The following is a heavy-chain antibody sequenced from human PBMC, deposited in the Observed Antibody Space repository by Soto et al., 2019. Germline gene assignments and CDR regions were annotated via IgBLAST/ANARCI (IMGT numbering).Heavy chain of an antibody. CDR3: AKDWGIVGQLHHYYGMDV. D-gene: IGHD2-15*01. CDR2: ISWNSGSI. V-gene: IGHV3-9*01. CDR1: GFTFDDYA. Sequence: EVQLVESGGGLVQPGRSLRLSCAASGFTFDDYAMHWVRQAPGKGLEWVSGISWNSGSIGYADSVKGRFTISRDNAKNSLHLPMNSLRAEDTALYYCAKDWGIVGQLHHYYGMDVWGQGTTVTVSS. J-gene: IGHJ6*02.